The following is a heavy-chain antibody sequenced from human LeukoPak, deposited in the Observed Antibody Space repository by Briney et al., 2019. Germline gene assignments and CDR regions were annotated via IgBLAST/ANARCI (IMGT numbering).Heavy chain of an antibody. D-gene: IGHD6-19*01. CDR1: GFTFNTYA. V-gene: IGHV3-23*01. Sequence: GGSLRLSCAASGFTFNTYAMTWVRQTPGKGLEWVSALSRSGDSTYYADSVKGRFTISRDNSKNTLYLQMNSLRAEDTAVYYCATSALAVAGTDKFDYWGQGALVTVSS. CDR3: ATSALAVAGTDKFDY. J-gene: IGHJ4*02. CDR2: LSRSGDST.